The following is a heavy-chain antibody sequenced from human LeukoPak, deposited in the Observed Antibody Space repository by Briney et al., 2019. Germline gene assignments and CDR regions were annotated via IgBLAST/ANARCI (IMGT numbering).Heavy chain of an antibody. J-gene: IGHJ4*02. V-gene: IGHV3-23*01. Sequence: GGSLRLSCAASAFTLSSHPMGWVRRAPGKGLEWVSSICSIIGCTYYADSVRGRFAISRDDSKNTLYLQMNSLRAEDTAVYYCARISLAPSDNFDSWDQGTLVTVSS. D-gene: IGHD1-1*01. CDR1: AFTLSSHP. CDR2: ICSIIGCT. CDR3: ARISLAPSDNFDS.